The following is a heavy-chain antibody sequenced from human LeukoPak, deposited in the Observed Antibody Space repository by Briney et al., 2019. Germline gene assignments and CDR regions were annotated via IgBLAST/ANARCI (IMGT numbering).Heavy chain of an antibody. D-gene: IGHD6-19*01. CDR3: ASSPPIAVAGTGVY. J-gene: IGHJ4*02. Sequence: ASVKVSCKASGYTFTSNAINWVRQAPGQGLEWMGWINTNTGNPTYAQGFTGRFVFSLDTSVSTAYLQISSLKAEDTAVYYCASSPPIAVAGTGVYWGQGTLVTVSS. V-gene: IGHV7-4-1*02. CDR1: GYTFTSNA. CDR2: INTNTGNP.